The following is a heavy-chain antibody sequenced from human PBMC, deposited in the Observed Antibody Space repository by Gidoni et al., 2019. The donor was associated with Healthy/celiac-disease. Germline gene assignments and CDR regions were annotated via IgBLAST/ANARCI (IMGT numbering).Heavy chain of an antibody. D-gene: IGHD1-1*01. V-gene: IGHV1-69*01. CDR3: ASTKREGGHRAAFDI. Sequence: QVQLVQSGAVVKKPGYSVKVSCKASGGTFSSYAISWVRQAPGQGLEWMGGIIPIFGTANYAQKFQGRVTITADESTSTAYMELSSLRSEDTAVYYCASTKREGGHRAAFDIWGQGTMVTVSS. CDR2: IIPIFGTA. CDR1: GGTFSSYA. J-gene: IGHJ3*02.